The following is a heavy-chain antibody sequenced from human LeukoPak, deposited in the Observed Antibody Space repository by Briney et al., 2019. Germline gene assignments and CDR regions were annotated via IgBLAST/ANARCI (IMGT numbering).Heavy chain of an antibody. J-gene: IGHJ4*02. CDR1: GFTFSSYW. Sequence: GGSLRLSCAASGFTFSSYWMHWVRQAPGKGLVWVSRINSDGSSTSYADSVKGRFTISRDNAKNTLYLQMNSLRAEDTAVYYCARESIVGATDDYRGQGTLVTVSS. CDR3: ARESIVGATDDY. D-gene: IGHD1-26*01. V-gene: IGHV3-74*01. CDR2: INSDGSST.